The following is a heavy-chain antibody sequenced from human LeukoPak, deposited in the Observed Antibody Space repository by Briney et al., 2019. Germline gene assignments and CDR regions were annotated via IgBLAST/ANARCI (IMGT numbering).Heavy chain of an antibody. CDR2: IYYSGST. D-gene: IGHD3-9*01. J-gene: IGHJ4*02. Sequence: SETLSLTCTVSGGSISSYYWSWIRQPPGKGLEMIGYIYYSGSTNYNPSLKSRVTISVDTSKNQFSLKLSSVTAADTAVYYCARDHYDILTGYYRGGYFDYWGQGTLVTVSS. CDR1: GGSISSYY. CDR3: ARDHYDILTGYYRGGYFDY. V-gene: IGHV4-59*01.